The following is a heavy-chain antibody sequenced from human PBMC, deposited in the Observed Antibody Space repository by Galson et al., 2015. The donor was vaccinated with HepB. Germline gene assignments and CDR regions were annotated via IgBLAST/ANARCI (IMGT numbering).Heavy chain of an antibody. CDR1: GYSFINYA. V-gene: IGHV1-18*01. Sequence: SVKVSCKASGYSFINYAISWVRQAPGQGLEWMGWISAYNGNTNYAQKLQGRVTMTTDTSTSTAYMELRSLRSDDTAVYYCARAPHGSYAPYFDYWGQGTLVTVSS. CDR2: ISAYNGNT. CDR3: ARAPHGSYAPYFDY. D-gene: IGHD1-26*01. J-gene: IGHJ4*02.